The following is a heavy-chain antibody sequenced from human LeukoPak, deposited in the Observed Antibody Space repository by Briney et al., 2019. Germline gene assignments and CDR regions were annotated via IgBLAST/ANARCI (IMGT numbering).Heavy chain of an antibody. CDR2: MSSSSSTN. D-gene: IGHD6-19*01. CDR3: ARDSVAGAIEN. CDR1: RFTLSSYR. V-gene: IGHV3-48*01. J-gene: IGHJ1*01. Sequence: PGGSLRLSCAASRFTLSSYRMHWVGQAPGKGLAGVSYMSSSSSTNYYSDAVKGRFTIFRDNAKNSLYLRMNSLRAEETAVFYCARDSVAGAIENWGEGALVTVSS.